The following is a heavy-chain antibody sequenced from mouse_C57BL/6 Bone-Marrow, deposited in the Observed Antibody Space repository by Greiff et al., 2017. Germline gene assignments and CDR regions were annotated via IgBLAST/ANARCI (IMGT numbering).Heavy chain of an antibody. CDR2: IDPANGNT. CDR1: GFNFKNTY. V-gene: IGHV14-3*01. CDR3: ARNGGGNYAWFAY. D-gene: IGHD2-1*01. J-gene: IGHJ3*01. Sequence: VQLQQSVAELVRPGASVTLSCTASGFNFKNTYMPWVKQRPEQGLEWIGRIDPANGNTKYAPKFPGKDTITADTSSNTAYLQLSSLTSEDTAIYYCARNGGGNYAWFAYWGQGTLVTVSA.